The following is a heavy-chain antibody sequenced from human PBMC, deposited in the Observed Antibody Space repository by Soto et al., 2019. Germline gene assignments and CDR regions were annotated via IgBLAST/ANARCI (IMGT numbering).Heavy chain of an antibody. CDR2: IIPIFGTA. J-gene: IGHJ6*02. D-gene: IGHD6-13*01. CDR1: GGTFSSYA. V-gene: IGHV1-69*13. Sequence: SVKVSCKASGGTFSSYAISWVRQAPGQGLEWMGGIIPIFGTANYAQKFQGRVTITAGESTSTAYMELSSLRSEDTAVYYCARKISSWPARYGMDVWGQGTTVTVPS. CDR3: ARKISSWPARYGMDV.